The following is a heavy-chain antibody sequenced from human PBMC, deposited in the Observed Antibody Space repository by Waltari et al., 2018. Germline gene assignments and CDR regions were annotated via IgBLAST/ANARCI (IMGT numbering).Heavy chain of an antibody. CDR2: CSIDGNIT. J-gene: IGHJ4*02. D-gene: IGHD5-18*01. CDR1: GFTFSSYW. CDR3: ARVEYTYGPYCFDS. V-gene: IGHV3-74*01. Sequence: EVQLVESGGGLVQPGGSLRLSCEASGFTFSSYWMHWVRQTPGKGRVWCSRCSIDGNITTYANSVKGRFTISRDNAKNTLYLQMNSLRAEDTALYYCARVEYTYGPYCFDSWGQGTPFTVSS.